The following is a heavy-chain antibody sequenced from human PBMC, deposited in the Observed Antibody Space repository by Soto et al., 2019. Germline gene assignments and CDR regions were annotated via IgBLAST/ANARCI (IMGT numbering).Heavy chain of an antibody. Sequence: EVPLVESGGGLVQPGGSLSLSCVASGFTFSSSFMGWGRQAPGKGLEWVANGNQDGGGRNYVDTVKGGFSISRDNAKNSVYLQMNSRRGEDTAVYYCARYFRGSGRYFFDFWGQGTLVTVS. D-gene: IGHD6-19*01. CDR3: ARYFRGSGRYFFDF. J-gene: IGHJ4*02. V-gene: IGHV3-7*03. CDR1: GFTFSSSF. CDR2: GNQDGGGR.